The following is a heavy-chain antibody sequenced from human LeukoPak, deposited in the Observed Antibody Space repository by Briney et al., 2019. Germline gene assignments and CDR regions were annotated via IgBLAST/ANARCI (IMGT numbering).Heavy chain of an antibody. Sequence: ASVKVSCKTSGYTFTNYAISWVRQAPGQGLQWMGWISAFNGNTKFAQKFQGRVTMTTDASTSTAYMELRSLRSDDTAVYYCARVSDIVATILETDFDYWGQGTLVTVSS. CDR2: ISAFNGNT. D-gene: IGHD5-12*01. V-gene: IGHV1-18*01. CDR1: GYTFTNYA. CDR3: ARVSDIVATILETDFDY. J-gene: IGHJ4*02.